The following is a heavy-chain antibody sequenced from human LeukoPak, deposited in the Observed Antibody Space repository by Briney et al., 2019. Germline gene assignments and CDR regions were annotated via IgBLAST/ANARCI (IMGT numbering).Heavy chain of an antibody. D-gene: IGHD6-19*01. J-gene: IGHJ5*02. CDR3: ARDLGSGRSGWFDP. Sequence: ASVKVSCKASGYTFTGYYMYWVRQAPGQGLEWMGWINPNSGGTNYAQKFQGRVTMTRDTSISTAYMELSGLRSDDTAVYYCARDLGSGRSGWFDPWGQGTLVTVSS. CDR1: GYTFTGYY. CDR2: INPNSGGT. V-gene: IGHV1-2*02.